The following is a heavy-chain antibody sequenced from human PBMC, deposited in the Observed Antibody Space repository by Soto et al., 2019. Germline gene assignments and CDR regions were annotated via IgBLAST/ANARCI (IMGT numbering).Heavy chain of an antibody. CDR1: GGSISSSSYY. Sequence: QLQLQESGPGLVKPSETLSLTCTVSGGSISSSSYYWGWIRQPPGKGLEWIGSIYYSGITYYSPSLKSRVTISIDTSKNQFSLKLSSVTAADTALYYCARRHSNGWLNYWGQGTLVTVSS. J-gene: IGHJ4*02. CDR3: ARRHSNGWLNY. V-gene: IGHV4-39*01. D-gene: IGHD6-19*01. CDR2: IYYSGIT.